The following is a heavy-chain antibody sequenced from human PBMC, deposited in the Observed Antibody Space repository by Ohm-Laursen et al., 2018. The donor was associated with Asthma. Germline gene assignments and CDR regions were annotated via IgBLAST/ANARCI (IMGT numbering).Heavy chain of an antibody. V-gene: IGHV4-30-2*05. Sequence: PSDTLSLTCAVSGGSISSGGYSWSWIRQPPGKGLEWIGYIYYSGSTYYNPSLKSRVTISVDTSKNQFSLKLSSVTAADTAVYYCASVGTTLSSDVWGQGTTVTVSS. CDR1: GGSISSGGYS. CDR3: ASVGTTLSSDV. D-gene: IGHD4-11*01. J-gene: IGHJ6*02. CDR2: IYYSGST.